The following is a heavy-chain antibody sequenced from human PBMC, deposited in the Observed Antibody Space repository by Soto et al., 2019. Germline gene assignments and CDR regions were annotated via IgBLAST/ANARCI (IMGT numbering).Heavy chain of an antibody. CDR1: GFTFNSYG. Sequence: HPGGSLRLSCAASGFTFNSYGMHWVRQAPGKGLEWVAVIWFDGRNENYADSVKGRFTISRDNSKNTLYLQMNSLRGDDTAVYYCARAFRGGDYSWNYYYYGMDIWGQGTTVTVSS. CDR3: ARAFRGGDYSWNYYYYGMDI. CDR2: IWFDGRNE. V-gene: IGHV3-33*01. D-gene: IGHD2-15*01. J-gene: IGHJ6*02.